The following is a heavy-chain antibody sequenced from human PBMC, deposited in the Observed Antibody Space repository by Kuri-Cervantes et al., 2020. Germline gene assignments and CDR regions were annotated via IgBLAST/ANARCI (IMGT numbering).Heavy chain of an antibody. V-gene: IGHV1-18*01. CDR1: GYTFTSYG. CDR3: ARVSSSWYPQTDDAFDI. J-gene: IGHJ3*02. CDR2: ISAYNGDT. D-gene: IGHD6-13*01. Sequence: ASVKVSCKASGYTFTSYGISWVRQAPGQGLEWMGWISAYNGDTNYAQKLQGRVTMTTDTSTSTAYMELRSLRSDDTAVYYCARVSSSWYPQTDDAFDIWGQGTMVTVSS.